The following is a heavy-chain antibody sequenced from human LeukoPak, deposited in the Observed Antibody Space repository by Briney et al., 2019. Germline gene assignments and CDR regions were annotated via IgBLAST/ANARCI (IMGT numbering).Heavy chain of an antibody. CDR1: GYTFSSYY. CDR2: ISPSGDYT. J-gene: IGHJ4*02. V-gene: IGHV1-46*04. D-gene: IGHD6-19*01. CDR3: ARDNSGWSVDY. Sequence: ASEKVSCKASGYTFSSYYMHWVRQAPGQGLEWMGIISPSGDYTRYAQKLQGRVSMTLDTSTSTVYMELNSLESEDTAMYYCARDNSGWSVDYWGQGTLVTVTS.